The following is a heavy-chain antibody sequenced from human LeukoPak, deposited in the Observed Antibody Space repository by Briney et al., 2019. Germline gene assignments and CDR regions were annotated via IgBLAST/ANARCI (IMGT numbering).Heavy chain of an antibody. V-gene: IGHV4-59*08. Sequence: SETLSLTCTVSGGSISSYYWSWIRQPPGKGLEWIGYIYYSGSTNYNPSLKSRVTISVDTSKNQFSLKLSSVTAADTAVYYCARHWSGTTAKGRYWYFDLWGRGTLVTVSS. CDR3: ARHWSGTTAKGRYWYFDL. D-gene: IGHD1-1*01. CDR2: IYYSGST. CDR1: GGSISSYY. J-gene: IGHJ2*01.